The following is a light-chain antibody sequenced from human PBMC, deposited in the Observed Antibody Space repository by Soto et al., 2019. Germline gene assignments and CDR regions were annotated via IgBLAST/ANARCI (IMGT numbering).Light chain of an antibody. CDR2: DAS. V-gene: IGKV3-11*01. Sequence: ETVLTQSPATLSLSPGERATLSCRASHSVDIYLAWYQQKPGQAPRLLIYDASNRATGIPDRFTGSGSGTDFTLTITSLEPEAFAVYYCQQRKHWPPLTFGGGTKVEIK. CDR3: QQRKHWPPLT. J-gene: IGKJ4*01. CDR1: HSVDIY.